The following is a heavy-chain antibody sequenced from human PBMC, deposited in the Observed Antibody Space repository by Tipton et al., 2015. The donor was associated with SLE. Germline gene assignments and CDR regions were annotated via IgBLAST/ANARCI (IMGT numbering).Heavy chain of an antibody. D-gene: IGHD4/OR15-4a*01. J-gene: IGHJ3*02. CDR1: GGSFSGYY. CDR2: IYYSGST. Sequence: TLSLTCAVYGGSFSGYYWSWIRQPPGKGLEWIGFIYYSGSTNYNPSLKSRVTISVDTSKNQFSLKLSSVTAADTAVYYCARDLDYGATDAFDIWGQGTMVTVSS. CDR3: ARDLDYGATDAFDI. V-gene: IGHV4-59*12.